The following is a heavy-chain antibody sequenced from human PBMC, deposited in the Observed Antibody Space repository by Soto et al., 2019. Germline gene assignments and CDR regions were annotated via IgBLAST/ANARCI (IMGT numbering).Heavy chain of an antibody. D-gene: IGHD2-15*01. J-gene: IGHJ4*02. CDR2: ISWNSGSI. CDR1: GFTFDNYA. Sequence: EVQLVESGGGLVQPGRSLRLSCAASGFTFDNYAMHWVRQAPGKGLEWVSGISWNSGSIGYADSVKGRFTISRDNAKHSLYLQMNSLRAEDTALYYCAKVRQEYCSGGSCYPLYFDYWGQGTLVTVSS. CDR3: AKVRQEYCSGGSCYPLYFDY. V-gene: IGHV3-9*01.